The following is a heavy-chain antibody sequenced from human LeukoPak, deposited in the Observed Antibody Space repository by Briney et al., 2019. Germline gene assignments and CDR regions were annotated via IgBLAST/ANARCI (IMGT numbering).Heavy chain of an antibody. V-gene: IGHV4-59*08. CDR1: GGSISSYY. D-gene: IGHD3-10*01. J-gene: IGHJ4*02. CDR3: ARLRRSAGFDY. Sequence: SETLSLTCTVSGGSISSYYWSWIRQPPGKGLEWIGCIYYSGSTNYNPSLKSRVTISVDTSKNQFSLKLSSVTAADTAVYYCARLRRSAGFDYWGQGTLVTVSS. CDR2: IYYSGST.